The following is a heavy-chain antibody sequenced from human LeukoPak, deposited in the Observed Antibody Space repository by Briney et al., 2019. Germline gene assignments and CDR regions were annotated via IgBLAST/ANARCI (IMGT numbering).Heavy chain of an antibody. J-gene: IGHJ5*02. V-gene: IGHV4-59*01. D-gene: IGHD4/OR15-4a*01. Sequence: SETLSLTCTVSRDSISGYSWSWIRQSPGGGLEWIGYIYYSGDAAYNPSLRSRVTMSVDTSKNQFSLQLRSMTTADTAVYFCVRGPYGASISKWFDPWGQGTQVIVSP. CDR1: RDSISGYS. CDR3: VRGPYGASISKWFDP. CDR2: IYYSGDA.